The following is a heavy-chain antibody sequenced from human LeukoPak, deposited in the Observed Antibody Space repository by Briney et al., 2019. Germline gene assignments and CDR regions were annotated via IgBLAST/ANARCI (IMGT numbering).Heavy chain of an antibody. V-gene: IGHV3-7*04. CDR1: GVTFSTYL. CDR3: ARRSGYDYFDY. D-gene: IGHD5-12*01. Sequence: PSGGSLRLSCAASGVTFSTYLMSWVRQAPGKGLEWVANIKQDGSEKYYEDSVKGRFTISRDNAKNSVFLQMNSLRAEDTAVYYCARRSGYDYFDYWGQGTLVTVSS. J-gene: IGHJ4*02. CDR2: IKQDGSEK.